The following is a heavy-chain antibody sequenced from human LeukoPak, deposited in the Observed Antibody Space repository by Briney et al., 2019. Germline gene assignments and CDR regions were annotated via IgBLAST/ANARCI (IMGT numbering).Heavy chain of an antibody. CDR1: ELTFSSYW. D-gene: IGHD4-17*01. V-gene: IGHV3-7*01. Sequence: GGSLRLSCAASELTFSSYWMSWVRQAPGKGLEWVANIKQDGGEKYYLDSVKGRFTVSRDNAKNSLYLQMNSLRAEDTAVYYCARLGARQILEYWGQGTLVTVSP. CDR3: ARLGARQILEY. J-gene: IGHJ4*02. CDR2: IKQDGGEK.